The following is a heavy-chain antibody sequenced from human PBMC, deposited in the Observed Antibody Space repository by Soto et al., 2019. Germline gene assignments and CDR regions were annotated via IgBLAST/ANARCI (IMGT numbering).Heavy chain of an antibody. CDR3: ARYAAVGSSGWYPNFDY. CDR2: IYYSGST. D-gene: IGHD6-19*01. V-gene: IGHV4-59*08. Sequence: SETLSLTCTVSGGSISSYYWSWIRQPPGKGLEWIGYIYYSGSTNYNPSLKSRVTISVDTSKNQFSLKLSSVTAADTAVYYCARYAAVGSSGWYPNFDYWGQGTLVTVSS. CDR1: GGSISSYY. J-gene: IGHJ4*02.